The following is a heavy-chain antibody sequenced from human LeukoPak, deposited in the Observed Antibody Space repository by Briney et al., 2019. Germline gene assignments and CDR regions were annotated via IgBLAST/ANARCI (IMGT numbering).Heavy chain of an antibody. CDR3: ARDRAYNWNYDFPWAFDI. CDR1: GYTFTSYD. D-gene: IGHD1-7*01. V-gene: IGHV1-8*01. CDR2: MNPNSGNT. Sequence: GASVKVSCKASGYTFTSYDINWVRQATGQGLEWMGWMNPNSGNTGYAQKFQGRVTMTRNTSISTAYMELSSLRSEDTAVYYCARDRAYNWNYDFPWAFDIWGQGTMVTVSS. J-gene: IGHJ3*02.